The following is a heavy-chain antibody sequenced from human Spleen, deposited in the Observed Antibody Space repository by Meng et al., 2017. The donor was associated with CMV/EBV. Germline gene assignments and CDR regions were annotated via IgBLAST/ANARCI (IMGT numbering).Heavy chain of an antibody. CDR2: VHSDGSNA. CDR3: ARDYYYTIEY. J-gene: IGHJ4*02. V-gene: IGHV3-74*01. Sequence: LCCGASGFRFRETWMHWVRQAPGKGLVWVSRVHSDGSNAIYADSVKGRFTISRDNAKNTVYLQMNSLRADDTAAYYCARDYYYTIEYWGQGTLVTVSS. CDR1: GFRFRETW. D-gene: IGHD3-3*01.